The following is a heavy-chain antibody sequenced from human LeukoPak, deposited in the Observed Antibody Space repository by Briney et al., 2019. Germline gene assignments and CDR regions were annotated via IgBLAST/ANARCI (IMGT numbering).Heavy chain of an antibody. CDR2: INHSGST. V-gene: IGHV4-34*01. D-gene: IGHD3-10*01. J-gene: IGHJ4*02. Sequence: PSETLSLTCAVYGGSFSGYYWSWIRQPPGKGLEWIGEINHSGSTNYNPSLKSRVTISVDTSKNQFSLKLSSVTAADTAVYYCARTHMVRGKDYWGQGTLVTVSS. CDR3: ARTHMVRGKDY. CDR1: GGSFSGYY.